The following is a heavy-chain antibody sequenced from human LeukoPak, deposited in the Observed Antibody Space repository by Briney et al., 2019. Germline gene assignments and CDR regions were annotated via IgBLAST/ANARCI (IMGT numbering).Heavy chain of an antibody. D-gene: IGHD3-9*01. CDR2: IIPTFGTA. CDR3: ATVLRYFDWLPIDY. Sequence: SVKVSCKASGGTFSSYAISWVRQAPGKGLEWMGGIIPTFGTANYAQKFQGRVTITADESTSTAYMELSSLRSEDTAVYYCATVLRYFDWLPIDYWGQGTLVTVSS. V-gene: IGHV1-69*01. J-gene: IGHJ4*02. CDR1: GGTFSSYA.